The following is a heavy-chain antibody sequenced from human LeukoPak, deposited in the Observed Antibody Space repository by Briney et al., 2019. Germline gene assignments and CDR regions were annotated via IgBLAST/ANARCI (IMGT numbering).Heavy chain of an antibody. CDR1: GGSISSYY. J-gene: IGHJ4*02. CDR3: ASLVDTAMSY. CDR2: MYYSGST. Sequence: SETLSLTCTVSGGSISSYYWSWIRQPPEKGLEWIGYMYYSGSTNYNPSLKSRVTISVDTSKNQFSLKLSSVTAAAAAVYYCASLVDTAMSYWGQGTLVTVSS. D-gene: IGHD5-18*01. V-gene: IGHV4-59*08.